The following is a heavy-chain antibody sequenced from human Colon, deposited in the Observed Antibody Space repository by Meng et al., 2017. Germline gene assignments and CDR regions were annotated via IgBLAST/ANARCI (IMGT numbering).Heavy chain of an antibody. CDR2: IDPRKGDT. CDR3: ARDLAGLGDF. D-gene: IGHD6-19*01. V-gene: IGHV1-2*07. J-gene: IGHJ4*02. Sequence: VHQVHWGDVEEYRWASVKVFCKTFRNNFRSVFRYWVRQAPGQGLECMGYIDPRKGDTRYHHTFQDSVTMTRDTSITTAYMEMTDLRDDDTSVDYCARDLAGLGDFWGQGTLVTVSS. CDR1: RNNFRSVF.